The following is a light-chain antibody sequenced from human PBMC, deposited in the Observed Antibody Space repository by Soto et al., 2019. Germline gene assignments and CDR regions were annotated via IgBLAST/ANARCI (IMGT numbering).Light chain of an antibody. J-gene: IGLJ3*02. Sequence: QSALTQPPSVSAAPGQTVTISCSGSSSNIGNNYVSWYQQLPGTAPKLLIYDNNKRPSGIPDRFSGSKSGTSATLGITGLQTGDEAEYYCGTWDSSLSAWVFGGGTKLTVL. CDR1: SSNIGNNY. CDR2: DNN. CDR3: GTWDSSLSAWV. V-gene: IGLV1-51*01.